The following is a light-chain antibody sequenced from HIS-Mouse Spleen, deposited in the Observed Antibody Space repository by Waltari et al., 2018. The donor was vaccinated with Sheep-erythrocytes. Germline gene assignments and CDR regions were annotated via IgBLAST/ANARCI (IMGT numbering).Light chain of an antibody. CDR1: SSAVGGYNY. Sequence: QSALTQPASVSGSPGQSITISCPGTSSAVGGYNYVPWYQQHPGKAPKPMIYEVSNRPSGVSNRFSGSKSGNTASLTISGLQAEDEADYYCSSYTSSSTPVVFGGGTKLTVL. CDR3: SSYTSSSTPVV. CDR2: EVS. V-gene: IGLV2-14*01. J-gene: IGLJ2*01.